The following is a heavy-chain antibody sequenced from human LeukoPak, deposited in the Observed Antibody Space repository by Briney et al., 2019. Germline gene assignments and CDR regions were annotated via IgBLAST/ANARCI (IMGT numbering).Heavy chain of an antibody. V-gene: IGHV4-39*01. CDR2: IYYSGST. CDR1: GGSISSYY. D-gene: IGHD3-10*01. J-gene: IGHJ4*02. Sequence: PSETLSLTRTVSGGSISSYYWGWIRQPPGKGLEWIGSIYYSGSTYYNPSLKSRVTISVDTSKNQFSLKLSSVTAADTAVYYCARQGDTYYYGSGSYLIDYWGQGTLVTVSS. CDR3: ARQGDTYYYGSGSYLIDY.